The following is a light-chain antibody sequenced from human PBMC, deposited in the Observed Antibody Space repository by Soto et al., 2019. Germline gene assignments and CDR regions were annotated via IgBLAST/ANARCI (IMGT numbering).Light chain of an antibody. V-gene: IGLV2-11*01. Sequence: ALTQPRSVSGSPGQSVTISCTATSSDLIGYNFVSWYQHHPGTAPKLVIYDVTERPSGVPDRFSGSRSGNTAYLTISGLRAEDEADYHCCSYAGSYVLGSGTKVTVL. CDR1: SSDLIGYNF. J-gene: IGLJ1*01. CDR2: DVT. CDR3: CSYAGSYV.